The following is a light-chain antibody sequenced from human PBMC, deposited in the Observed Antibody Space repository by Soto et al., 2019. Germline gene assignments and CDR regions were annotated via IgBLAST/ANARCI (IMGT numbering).Light chain of an antibody. J-gene: IGKJ1*01. CDR2: GAS. CDR1: QSVSSSY. V-gene: IGKV3-20*01. CDR3: QQYVSSPAWT. Sequence: EIVLTQSPGTLSLSPGERATLSCSASQSVSSSYLAWYQQKPGQAPRLLIYGASSRATGIPDRFSGSGSGTDVTLTISSLEREDFAVYYCQQYVSSPAWTFGHGTKVEIK.